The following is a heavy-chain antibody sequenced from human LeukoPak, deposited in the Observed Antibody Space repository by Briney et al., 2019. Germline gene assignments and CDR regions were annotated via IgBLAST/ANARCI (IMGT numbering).Heavy chain of an antibody. Sequence: ASVKVSCKASGYTFTGYYMHWVQQAPGQGLAWMGWINPDSGGTNYAQKFQDRVTMTRDTSITTAYMELSRLISDDTAVYSCARCAGTPSSTSYNWFDPLGQGTPGTVS. D-gene: IGHD2-2*01. CDR1: GYTFTGYY. J-gene: IGHJ5*01. V-gene: IGHV1-2*02. CDR3: ARCAGTPSSTSYNWFDP. CDR2: INPDSGGT.